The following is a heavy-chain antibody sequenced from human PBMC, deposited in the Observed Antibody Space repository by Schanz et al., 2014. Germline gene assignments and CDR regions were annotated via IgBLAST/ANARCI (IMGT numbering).Heavy chain of an antibody. D-gene: IGHD5-18*01. CDR2: ISAYNGHT. Sequence: QVQLVQSGAEVKKPGPSVKVSCKASGYTFSSYGITWVRQAPGQGLEWMGWISAYNGHTDYAQKLQGRVTLTTDTSTSTAYMELRNLRSDDTAVYYCTRGGYSYALSAFDIWGQGTMVTVSS. J-gene: IGHJ3*02. CDR3: TRGGYSYALSAFDI. V-gene: IGHV1-18*01. CDR1: GYTFSSYG.